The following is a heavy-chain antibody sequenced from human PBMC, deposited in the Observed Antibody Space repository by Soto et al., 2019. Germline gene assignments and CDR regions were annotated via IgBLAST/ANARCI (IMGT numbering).Heavy chain of an antibody. CDR1: GYTFTSYG. CDR2: ISAYNGNT. V-gene: IGHV1-18*01. Sequence: ASVKVSCKASGYTFTSYGISWVRQAPGQGLEWMGWISAYNGNTNYAQKLQGRVTMTTDTSTSTAYMELRSLRSDDTAVYYCARGPPIYIVGASLNHDFDYWGQGTLVTVSS. D-gene: IGHD1-26*01. CDR3: ARGPPIYIVGASLNHDFDY. J-gene: IGHJ4*02.